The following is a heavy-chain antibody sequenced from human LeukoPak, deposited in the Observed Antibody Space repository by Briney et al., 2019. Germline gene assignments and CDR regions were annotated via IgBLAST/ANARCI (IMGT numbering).Heavy chain of an antibody. D-gene: IGHD3-22*01. J-gene: IGHJ4*02. V-gene: IGHV4-30-4*01. Sequence: SQTLSLTCTVSGGSISSGDYYWSWIRQPPGKGLEWIGYIYHSGSTHFNPSLKSRVTISVDTSKNQFSLKLSSVTAADTAVYFCARGPDSSGYYYFDYWGQGTLVTVSS. CDR3: ARGPDSSGYYYFDY. CDR1: GGSISSGDYY. CDR2: IYHSGST.